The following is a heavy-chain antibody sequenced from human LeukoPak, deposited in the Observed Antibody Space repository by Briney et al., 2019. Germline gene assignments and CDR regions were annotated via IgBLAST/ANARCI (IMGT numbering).Heavy chain of an antibody. V-gene: IGHV3-48*01. D-gene: IGHD2-2*01. CDR1: GFAFSSYS. J-gene: IGHJ6*02. CDR2: ISSSSSTI. CDR3: ARGVVVPAAIYFRYYYGMDV. Sequence: GGSLRLSCAASGFAFSSYSMDWVRQAPGQGLEWVSYISSSSSTIYYADSVKGRFTISRDNAKNSLYLQMNSLRAEDTAVYYCARGVVVPAAIYFRYYYGMDVWGQGTTVTVSS.